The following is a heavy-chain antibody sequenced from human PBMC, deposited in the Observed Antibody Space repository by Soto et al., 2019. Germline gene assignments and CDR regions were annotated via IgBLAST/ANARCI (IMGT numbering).Heavy chain of an antibody. CDR2: IYSGGNT. Sequence: WGPLRLSCAASGITVSGNYMTWVRQAPGKGLEWVSGIYSGGNTYYADSVKGRFTISRDNSKNTLFLQMNSLRAEDTAVYYCAIGYRHGPYYFDYWGQGTMVTVSP. CDR3: AIGYRHGPYYFDY. V-gene: IGHV3-53*01. D-gene: IGHD5-18*01. J-gene: IGHJ4*02. CDR1: GITVSGNY.